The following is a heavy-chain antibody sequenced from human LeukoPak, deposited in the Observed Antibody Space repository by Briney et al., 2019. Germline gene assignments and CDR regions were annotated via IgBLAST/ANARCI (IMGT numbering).Heavy chain of an antibody. CDR2: INSDGSST. V-gene: IGHV3-74*01. D-gene: IGHD3-10*01. CDR3: ARATYYYGSGSPYYMDV. Sequence: GGSLRLSCAASGFTFSSYWMHWVRQAPGKGLVWVSRINSDGSSTSYADSVKGRFTISRDNAKNTLYLQMNSLRAEDTAVYYCARATYYYGSGSPYYMDVWGKGTTVTVSS. CDR1: GFTFSSYW. J-gene: IGHJ6*03.